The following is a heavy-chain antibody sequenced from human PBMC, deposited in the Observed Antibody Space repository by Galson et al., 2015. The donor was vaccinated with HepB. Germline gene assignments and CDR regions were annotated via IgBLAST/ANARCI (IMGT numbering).Heavy chain of an antibody. J-gene: IGHJ5*02. CDR1: GFTFGSYS. CDR2: ISSSSSTI. V-gene: IGHV3-48*02. D-gene: IGHD5-24*01. Sequence: SLRLSCAASGFTFGSYSMNWVRQAPGKGLEWVSYISSSSSTIYYADSVKGRFTISRDNAKNSLYLQMNSLRDEDTAVYYCARTRYVEILQAAQNWFDPWGQGTLVTVSS. CDR3: ARTRYVEILQAAQNWFDP.